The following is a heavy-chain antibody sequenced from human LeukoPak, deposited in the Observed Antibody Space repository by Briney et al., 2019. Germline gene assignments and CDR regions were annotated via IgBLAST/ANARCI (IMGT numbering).Heavy chain of an antibody. CDR2: FDPEDGET. CDR1: GYTLTELS. Sequence: SVKVSCKVSGYTLTELSMHWVRQAPGKGLEWMGGFDPEDGETIYAQKFQGRVTMTEDTPTDTAYMELSSLRSEDTAVYYCVTDLPNYYDKFDYWGQGTLVTVSS. J-gene: IGHJ4*02. D-gene: IGHD3-22*01. CDR3: VTDLPNYYDKFDY. V-gene: IGHV1-24*01.